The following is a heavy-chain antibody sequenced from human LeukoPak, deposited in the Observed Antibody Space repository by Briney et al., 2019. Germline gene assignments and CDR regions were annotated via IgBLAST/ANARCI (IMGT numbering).Heavy chain of an antibody. CDR3: ARLVPAAIIDY. CDR1: GFTFSSYS. V-gene: IGHV3-21*01. Sequence: GGPLRLSCAASGFTFSSYSMNWVRQAPGKGREGVSSISSSSSDIYYADSVKGRFTISRDNAKNSLYLQMNSLRAEDTAVYYCARLVPAAIIDYWGQGTLVTVSS. J-gene: IGHJ4*02. CDR2: ISSSSSDI. D-gene: IGHD2-2*01.